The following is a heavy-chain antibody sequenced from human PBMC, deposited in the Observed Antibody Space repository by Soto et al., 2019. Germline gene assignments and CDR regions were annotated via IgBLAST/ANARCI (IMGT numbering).Heavy chain of an antibody. J-gene: IGHJ6*02. CDR1: GYSFTSYW. Sequence: PGESLKISCKGSGYSFTSYWIGWVRQMPGKGLEWMGIIYPGDSDTRYSPSFQGQVTTSADKSISTAYLQMNSLRAEDTAVYYCARDRTLLDQLAPPRDYYYGMDVWGQGTTVTVSS. CDR2: IYPGDSDT. D-gene: IGHD2-2*01. CDR3: ARDRTLLDQLAPPRDYYYGMDV. V-gene: IGHV5-51*01.